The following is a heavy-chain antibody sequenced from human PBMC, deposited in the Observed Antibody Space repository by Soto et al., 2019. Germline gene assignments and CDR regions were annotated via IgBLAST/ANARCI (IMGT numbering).Heavy chain of an antibody. V-gene: IGHV1-3*01. CDR2: INAGNGNT. CDR3: ARDRVQVLRYFDWSLGHYYYYYYMDV. J-gene: IGHJ6*03. D-gene: IGHD3-9*01. CDR1: GYTFTSYA. Sequence: ASVKVSCKASGYTFTSYAMHWVRQAPGQRLEWMGWINAGNGNTKYSQKFQGRVTITRDTSASTAYMELSSLRSEDTAVYYCARDRVQVLRYFDWSLGHYYYYYYMDVWGKGTTVTVSS.